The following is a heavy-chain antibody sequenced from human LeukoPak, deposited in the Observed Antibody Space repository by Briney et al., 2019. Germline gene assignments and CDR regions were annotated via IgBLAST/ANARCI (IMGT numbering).Heavy chain of an antibody. CDR1: GFTFSSYA. Sequence: PGGSLRLSCAASGFTFSSYAMSWVRQAPGKGLEWVSAISGSGGSTYYADSVKGRFTISRDNSKNTLYLQMNSLRAEDTAVYYCARDSKYQLLMMDYWGQGTLVTVSS. V-gene: IGHV3-23*01. J-gene: IGHJ4*02. CDR2: ISGSGGST. D-gene: IGHD2-2*01. CDR3: ARDSKYQLLMMDY.